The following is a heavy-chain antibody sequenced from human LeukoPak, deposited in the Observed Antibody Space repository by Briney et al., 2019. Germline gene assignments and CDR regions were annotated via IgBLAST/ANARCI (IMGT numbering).Heavy chain of an antibody. CDR2: NYSGGST. D-gene: IGHD3-22*01. Sequence: GGSLRLSCAASGFTFSTYWMSWVRQAPGKGLEWVSVNYSGGSTYYADSVKGRFTISRDNSKNTLYLQMNSLRAEDTAVYYCARGKDSSGYFDFDYWGQGTLVTVSS. CDR1: GFTFSTYW. V-gene: IGHV3-66*01. J-gene: IGHJ4*02. CDR3: ARGKDSSGYFDFDY.